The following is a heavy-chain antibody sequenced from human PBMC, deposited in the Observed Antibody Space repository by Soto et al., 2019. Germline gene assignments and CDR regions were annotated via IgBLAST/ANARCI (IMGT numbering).Heavy chain of an antibody. D-gene: IGHD3-22*01. V-gene: IGHV4-30-4*01. CDR3: ARDLDGLHDDTSGPFPRPG. Sequence: SETLSLTCTVSGGSISSDDYYWSWIRQAPGRGLEWIGYIHSSGSIYYNPSLKSRATMSIDTAGNQFSLKVSSVTVADTAVYYCARDLDGLHDDTSGPFPRPGWGQGTLVTDS. CDR2: IHSSGSI. CDR1: GGSISSDDYY. J-gene: IGHJ1*01.